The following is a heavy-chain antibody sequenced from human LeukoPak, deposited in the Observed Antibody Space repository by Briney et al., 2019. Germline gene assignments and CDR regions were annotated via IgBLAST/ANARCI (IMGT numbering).Heavy chain of an antibody. Sequence: SETLSLTCTVSGGSISSSSYYWGWIRQPPGKGLEWIGSIYHSGSTNYNPSLKSRVTISVDTSKNQFSLKLSSVTAADTAVYYCARARRRATGTIDYWGQGTLVTVSS. CDR3: ARARRRATGTIDY. CDR2: IYHSGST. J-gene: IGHJ4*02. CDR1: GGSISSSSYY. D-gene: IGHD1/OR15-1a*01. V-gene: IGHV4-39*07.